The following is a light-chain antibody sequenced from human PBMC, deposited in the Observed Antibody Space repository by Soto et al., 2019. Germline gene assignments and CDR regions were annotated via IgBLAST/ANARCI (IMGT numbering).Light chain of an antibody. CDR2: AAS. V-gene: IGKV1-8*01. Sequence: AIRMTQSPSSFSASTGDRVTITCRASQGISSYLAWYQQKPGKAPKLLIYAASTLQSGVPSRFSGSGSGTDFTLTISCLQSEDFATYYCQQCYSYPVAFGQGTKVDIK. CDR1: QGISSY. CDR3: QQCYSYPVA. J-gene: IGKJ1*01.